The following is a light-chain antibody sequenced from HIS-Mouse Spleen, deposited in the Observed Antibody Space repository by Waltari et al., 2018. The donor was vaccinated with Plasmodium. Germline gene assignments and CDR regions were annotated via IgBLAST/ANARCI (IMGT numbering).Light chain of an antibody. Sequence: EIVLPQSPAPLSLSPGARATLSCRASTSVSSYLAWYQQKPGQAPRLLIYDASNRATGIPARFSGVGSGTDFTLTISSLEPEDFAVYYCQRRSNWPPLTFGGGTKVEIK. V-gene: IGKV3-11*01. CDR2: DAS. J-gene: IGKJ4*01. CDR1: TSVSSY. CDR3: QRRSNWPPLT.